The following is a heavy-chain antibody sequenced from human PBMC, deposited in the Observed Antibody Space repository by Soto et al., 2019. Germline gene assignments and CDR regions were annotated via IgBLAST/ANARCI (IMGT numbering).Heavy chain of an antibody. CDR3: AKARLYSGSYYYYGMDV. D-gene: IGHD1-26*01. CDR1: GFTFSSYG. Sequence: AGGSMRLSCAASGFTFSSYGMHWVRQSPGKGLEWVAVISYDGSNKYYADSVKGRFTISRDNSKNTLYLQMNSLRAEDTAVYYCAKARLYSGSYYYYGMDVWGQGTTVTVSS. CDR2: ISYDGSNK. J-gene: IGHJ6*02. V-gene: IGHV3-30*18.